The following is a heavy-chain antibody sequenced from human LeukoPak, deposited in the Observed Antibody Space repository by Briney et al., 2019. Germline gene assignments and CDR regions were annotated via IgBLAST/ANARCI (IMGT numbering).Heavy chain of an antibody. CDR1: GFTFSSYS. J-gene: IGHJ3*02. CDR2: ISSSSSYI. D-gene: IGHD3-10*01. Sequence: PGGSLRLSCAASGFTFSSYSMNWVRQAPGKGLEWVSSISSSSSYIYYADSVKGRFTISRDNAKNSLYLQMNSLRAEDTAVYYCASWVLWFGTDDAFDIWGQGTMVTVSS. V-gene: IGHV3-21*01. CDR3: ASWVLWFGTDDAFDI.